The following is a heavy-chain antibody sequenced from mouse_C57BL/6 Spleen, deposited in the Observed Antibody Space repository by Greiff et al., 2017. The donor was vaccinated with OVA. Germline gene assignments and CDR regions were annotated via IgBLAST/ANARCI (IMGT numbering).Heavy chain of an antibody. CDR3: AREGYYDDY. V-gene: IGHV5-4*01. J-gene: IGHJ2*01. CDR1: GFTFSSYA. Sequence: EVMLVESGGGLVKPGGSLKLSCAASGFTFSSYAMSWVRQTPEKRLEWVATISDGGSYTYYPDNVKGRFTISRDNAKNNLYLQMSHLKSEDTAMYYCAREGYYDDYWGQGTTLTVSS. CDR2: ISDGGSYT.